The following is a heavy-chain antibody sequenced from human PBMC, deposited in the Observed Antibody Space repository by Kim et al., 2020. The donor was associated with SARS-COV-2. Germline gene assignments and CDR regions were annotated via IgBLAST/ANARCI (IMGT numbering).Heavy chain of an antibody. D-gene: IGHD5-12*01. V-gene: IGHV4-4*02. J-gene: IGHJ4*02. CDR2: IYYSGST. Sequence: SETLSLTCGFSGDSITSTNWWSWVRQPPGKWLEWIGEIYYSGSTNYSPSLTSRVTISVDKSKNQFSLNLSSVTAADTAVYYCARIRLRFFDYWGQGTLVTVSP. CDR1: GDSITSTNW. CDR3: ARIRLRFFDY.